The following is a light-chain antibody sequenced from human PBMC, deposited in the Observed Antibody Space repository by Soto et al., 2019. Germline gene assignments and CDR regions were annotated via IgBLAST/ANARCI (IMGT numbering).Light chain of an antibody. CDR1: QRVNYW. V-gene: IGKV1-5*03. CDR3: QQYESYWT. J-gene: IGKJ1*01. Sequence: GDRVTITCRASQRVNYWLAWYQQKPGKAPKLLIYKASSLDSGVPSRFSGSGSGTEFTLTISSLQPDDFATYYCQQYESYWTFGQGTKVEIK. CDR2: KAS.